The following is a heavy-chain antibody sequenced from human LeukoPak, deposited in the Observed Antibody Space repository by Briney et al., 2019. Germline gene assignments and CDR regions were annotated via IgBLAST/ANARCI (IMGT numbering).Heavy chain of an antibody. J-gene: IGHJ4*02. CDR1: GGSISSGDYY. V-gene: IGHV4-30-4*08. Sequence: PSETLSLTCTVSGGSISSGDYYWSWIRQPPGKGLEWIGYIYYSGSTYYNPSLKSRVTISVDTSKNQFSLKLSSVTAADTAVYYCASRTYYYGSGSYSDYWGQGTLVTVSS. D-gene: IGHD3-10*01. CDR3: ASRTYYYGSGSYSDY. CDR2: IYYSGST.